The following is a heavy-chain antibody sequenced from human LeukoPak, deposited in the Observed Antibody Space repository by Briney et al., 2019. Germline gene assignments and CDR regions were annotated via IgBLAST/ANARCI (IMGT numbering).Heavy chain of an antibody. CDR1: GFTFSNYS. V-gene: IGHV3-21*01. CDR2: ISGSSTYI. CDR3: ARESDHSGDAFDI. D-gene: IGHD1-26*01. J-gene: IGHJ3*02. Sequence: AGGSLRLSCAASGFTFSNYSMNWVRQAPGKGLEWVSCISGSSTYIYYADSLKGRFTISRGNAKNSLYLQMNSLRAEDTAVYYCARESDHSGDAFDIWGQGTMVTVSS.